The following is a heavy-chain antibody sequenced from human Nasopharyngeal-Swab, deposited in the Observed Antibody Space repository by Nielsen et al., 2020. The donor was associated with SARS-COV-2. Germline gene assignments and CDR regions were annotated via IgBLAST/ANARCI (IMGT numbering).Heavy chain of an antibody. CDR1: GFTFSSYG. J-gene: IGHJ4*02. Sequence: GESLKISCAASGFTFSSYGMHWVRQAPGKGLEWVAVIWYDGSNKYYADSVKGRFTISRDNSKNTLYLQMDSLRAEDTAVYYCARDLMVGETGDYWGQGTLVTVSS. V-gene: IGHV3-33*01. CDR2: IWYDGSNK. CDR3: ARDLMVGETGDY. D-gene: IGHD3-16*01.